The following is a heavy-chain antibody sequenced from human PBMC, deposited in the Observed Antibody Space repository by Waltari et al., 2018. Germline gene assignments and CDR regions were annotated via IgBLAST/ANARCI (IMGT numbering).Heavy chain of an antibody. J-gene: IGHJ4*02. CDR2: MNRNSGKK. D-gene: IGHD5-12*01. Sequence: QVQLAQSGAEVKKPGASVKVSCKASGYTFISYDINWVRQAAGQGLEWMGWMNRNSGKKGFEKKCQGRVAMTRNSSISTAYMELSSLRSEDTAVYFCTRGVRIVGTTTGKYYFDYWGQGSLVTASS. V-gene: IGHV1-8*01. CDR1: GYTFISYD. CDR3: TRGVRIVGTTTGKYYFDY.